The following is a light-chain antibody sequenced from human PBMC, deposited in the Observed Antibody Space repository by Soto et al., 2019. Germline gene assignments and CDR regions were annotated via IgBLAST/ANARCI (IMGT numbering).Light chain of an antibody. CDR3: QQYNNWPPIT. CDR2: DAS. V-gene: IGKV3-15*01. J-gene: IGKJ5*01. Sequence: VVLTQSPGTLSLSPGERATLSCMSSQTVRNNYLAWYQQKPGQAPRLLIYDASSRATGIPARFSGSGSGTEFTLTISSLQSEDFAVYYCQQYNNWPPITFGQGTRLEIK. CDR1: QTVRNN.